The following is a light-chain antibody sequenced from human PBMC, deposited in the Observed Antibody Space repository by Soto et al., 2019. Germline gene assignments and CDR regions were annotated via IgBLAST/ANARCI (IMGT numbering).Light chain of an antibody. CDR3: QQRGNWPPQT. CDR2: GAS. J-gene: IGKJ1*01. Sequence: EIVMTQSPATLSVSPGERATLSCRASQSVSSNLAWYQQKPGQAPRLLIYGASSRATGIPDRFSGSGSGTDFTLTIRRLEPEDFAVYYCQQRGNWPPQTFGQGTKVDIK. CDR1: QSVSSN. V-gene: IGKV3D-20*02.